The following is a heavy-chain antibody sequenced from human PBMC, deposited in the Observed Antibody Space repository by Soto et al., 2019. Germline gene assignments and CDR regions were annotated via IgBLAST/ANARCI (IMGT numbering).Heavy chain of an antibody. V-gene: IGHV3-33*01. CDR3: ARDSLPTMVRGDYYYGMDV. Sequence: GSLRLSCASSGVTCSSYGMHLVRQAPGKGLEWVAVIWYDGSNKYYADSVKGRFTISRDNSKNTLYLQMNSLRAEDTAVYYCARDSLPTMVRGDYYYGMDVWGQGTTVTVSS. J-gene: IGHJ6*02. CDR2: IWYDGSNK. D-gene: IGHD3-10*01. CDR1: GVTCSSYG.